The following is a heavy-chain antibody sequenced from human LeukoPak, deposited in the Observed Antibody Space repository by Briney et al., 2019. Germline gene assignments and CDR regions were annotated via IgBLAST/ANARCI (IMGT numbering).Heavy chain of an antibody. V-gene: IGHV4-34*01. CDR2: STHSGST. CDR3: ARGRTGAAALDF. D-gene: IGHD2-2*01. J-gene: IGHJ4*02. CDR1: GGSFSGHY. Sequence: SETLSLTCAVYGGSFSGHYWTYIRQPPGKGLEWIGESTHSGSTSYNPSLKSRVTISVDTSKNQFSLKLTSVTAADTAVYYCARGRTGAAALDFWGPGTLATVSS.